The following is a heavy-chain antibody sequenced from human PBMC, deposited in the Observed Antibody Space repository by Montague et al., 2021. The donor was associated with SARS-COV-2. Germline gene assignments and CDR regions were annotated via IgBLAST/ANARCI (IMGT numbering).Heavy chain of an antibody. J-gene: IGHJ3*02. CDR3: ARTGLGAYDILTGYTANAFDI. D-gene: IGHD3-9*01. CDR1: GGSISSYS. Sequence: SETLSLTCTVSGGSISSYSWSWIRQPPGKGLEWIGYIFYSGSTNYNPSLKSRVTISVDTSKNQFSLKLSSVTAADTAVYYCARTGLGAYDILTGYTANAFDIWGQGTMVTVSS. CDR2: IFYSGST. V-gene: IGHV4-59*01.